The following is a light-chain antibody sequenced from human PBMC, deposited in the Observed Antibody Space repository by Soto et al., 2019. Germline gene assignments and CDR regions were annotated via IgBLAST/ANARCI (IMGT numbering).Light chain of an antibody. Sequence: QSALTQPASVSGSPGQSITISCTGTSSDVGGYNYVSWYQQHPGKAPKLMIYDVSNRPSGGSNRFSGSKSGNTASLTISGQLAEDEADYCCSSYTSSSTLLYVFGTGTKLTVL. V-gene: IGLV2-14*01. J-gene: IGLJ1*01. CDR3: SSYTSSSTLLYV. CDR2: DVS. CDR1: SSDVGGYNY.